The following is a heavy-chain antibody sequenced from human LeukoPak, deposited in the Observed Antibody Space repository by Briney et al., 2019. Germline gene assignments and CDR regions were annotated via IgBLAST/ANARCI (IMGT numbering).Heavy chain of an antibody. CDR1: GFTFSSYG. CDR3: AKDRYKLWFGELFSYYYYGMDV. CDR2: ISYDGSNK. J-gene: IGHJ6*02. V-gene: IGHV3-30*18. D-gene: IGHD3-10*01. Sequence: GGSLRLSCATSGFTFSSYGMHWVRQAPGKGLEWVAVISYDGSNKYYADSVKGRFTISRDNSKNTLYLQMSSLRAEDTAVYYCAKDRYKLWFGELFSYYYYGMDVWGQGTTVTVSS.